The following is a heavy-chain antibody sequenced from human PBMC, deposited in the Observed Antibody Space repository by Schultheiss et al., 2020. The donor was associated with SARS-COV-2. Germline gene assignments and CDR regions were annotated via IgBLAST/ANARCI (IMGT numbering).Heavy chain of an antibody. V-gene: IGHV3-23*01. Sequence: GESLKISCAASGFTFSSYAMSWVRQAPGKGLEWVSAISGSGGNTYYADSVKGRFTITRDNSKNTLYLQMNSLRAEDRAIYCCAKVSGCLVVPAGTDYWGQGTMVTVSS. CDR1: GFTFSSYA. CDR2: ISGSGGNT. J-gene: IGHJ4*02. CDR3: AKVSGCLVVPAGTDY. D-gene: IGHD2-2*01.